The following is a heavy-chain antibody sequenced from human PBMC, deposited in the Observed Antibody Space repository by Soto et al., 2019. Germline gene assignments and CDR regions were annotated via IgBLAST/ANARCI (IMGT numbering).Heavy chain of an antibody. CDR1: GYTFTSYG. V-gene: IGHV1-18*01. CDR3: AGDGALTTVTPIDY. D-gene: IGHD4-17*01. CDR2: ISAYNGNT. Sequence: ASVKVSCKASGYTFTSYGISWVRQAPGQGLEWMGWISAYNGNTNYAQKLQGRVTMTTDTSTSTAYMELRSLRSDDTAVYYCAGDGALTTVTPIDYWGQGTLVTVSS. J-gene: IGHJ4*02.